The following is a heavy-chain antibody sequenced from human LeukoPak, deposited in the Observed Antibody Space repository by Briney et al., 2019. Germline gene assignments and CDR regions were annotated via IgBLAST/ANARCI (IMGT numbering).Heavy chain of an antibody. CDR1: GFTFSSYA. J-gene: IGHJ4*02. CDR3: AKRRSVTPRYYFDY. CDR2: ISGSGGST. D-gene: IGHD4-17*01. V-gene: IGHV3-23*01. Sequence: GGSLRLSCAASGFTFSSYAMSWVRQAPGKGLEWVSAISGSGGSTYYADSVKGRFTISRDNSKNTLHLQMNSLRAEDTAVYYCAKRRSVTPRYYFDYWGQGTLVTVSS.